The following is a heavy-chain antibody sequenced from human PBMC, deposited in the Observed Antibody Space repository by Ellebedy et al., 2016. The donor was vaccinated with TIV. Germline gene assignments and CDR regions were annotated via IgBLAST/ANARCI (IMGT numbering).Heavy chain of an antibody. CDR2: IKSITDGGSS. Sequence: GGSLRLXXEASGFDFDNAWMHWVRQAPGKGLEWVGLIKSITDGGSSDYAASVKGRFTISRDDSNNTLYLQLNSLKPEDTTVYYCSTDTLIIPFWGQGTLVTVSS. J-gene: IGHJ4*02. D-gene: IGHD3-22*01. CDR1: GFDFDNAW. CDR3: STDTLIIPF. V-gene: IGHV3-15*01.